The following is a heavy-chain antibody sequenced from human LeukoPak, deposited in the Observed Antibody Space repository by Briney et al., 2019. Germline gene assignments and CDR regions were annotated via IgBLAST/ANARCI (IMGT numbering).Heavy chain of an antibody. J-gene: IGHJ6*02. Sequence: ASVKVSCKASGYTFTCYYMHWVRQAPGQGLEWMGWINPNSGGTNYAQKFQGRVTMTRDTSISTAYMELSRLRSDDTAVYYCARDGGLLMYDYYYGMDVWGQGTTVTVSS. D-gene: IGHD3-22*01. V-gene: IGHV1-2*02. CDR1: GYTFTCYY. CDR2: INPNSGGT. CDR3: ARDGGLLMYDYYYGMDV.